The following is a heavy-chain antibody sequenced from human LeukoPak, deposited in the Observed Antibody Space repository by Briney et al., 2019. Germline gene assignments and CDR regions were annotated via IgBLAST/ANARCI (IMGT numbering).Heavy chain of an antibody. CDR2: IYYSGST. CDR3: ARLGYGGNSPDVAFDI. J-gene: IGHJ3*02. Sequence: SETLSLTCTVSGGSISSYYWSWIRQLPGKGLEWIGYIYYSGSTNYNPSLKSRVTISVDTSKNQFSLKLSSVTAADTAVYYCARLGYGGNSPDVAFDIWGQGTMVTVSS. V-gene: IGHV4-59*01. CDR1: GGSISSYY. D-gene: IGHD4-23*01.